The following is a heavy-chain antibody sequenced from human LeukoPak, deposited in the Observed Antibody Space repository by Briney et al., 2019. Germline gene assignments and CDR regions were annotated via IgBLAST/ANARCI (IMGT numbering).Heavy chain of an antibody. D-gene: IGHD3-3*01. CDR3: AREGSRDFWSGPVYYFDY. CDR1: GGSFSGYY. CDR2: INHSGST. J-gene: IGHJ4*02. Sequence: SETLSLTCAVYGGSFSGYYWSWIRQPPGKGLEWIGEINHSGSTNYNPSLKSRVTISVDTSKNQLSLRLGSVTAADTAVYYCAREGSRDFWSGPVYYFDYWGQGTLVTVSS. V-gene: IGHV4-34*01.